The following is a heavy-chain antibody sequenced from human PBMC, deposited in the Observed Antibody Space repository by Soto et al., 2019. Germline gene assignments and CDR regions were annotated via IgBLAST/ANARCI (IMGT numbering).Heavy chain of an antibody. D-gene: IGHD4-17*01. J-gene: IGHJ6*02. CDR2: TYYRSKWYN. CDR1: GDSVSSNSAA. Sequence: SQTLSLTCAISGDSVSSNSAAWNWIRQSPSRGLEWLGRTYYRSKWYNDYAVSVKSRITINPDTSKNQFSLQLNSVTPEDTAVYYCARDILDYGDYEGSYYYYGMDVWGQGTLVTVSS. V-gene: IGHV6-1*01. CDR3: ARDILDYGDYEGSYYYYGMDV.